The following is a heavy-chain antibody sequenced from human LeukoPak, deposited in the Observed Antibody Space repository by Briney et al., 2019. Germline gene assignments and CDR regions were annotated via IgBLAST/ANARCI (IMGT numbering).Heavy chain of an antibody. Sequence: SGGSLRLSCAASGFTFSSYAMHWVRQAPGKGLEWVAVISYDGSNKYYADSVKGRFTISRDNSKNTLYLQMNSLRAEDTAVYYCARVMVRGVIEIDYWGQGTLVTVSS. CDR3: ARVMVRGVIEIDY. J-gene: IGHJ4*02. CDR2: ISYDGSNK. CDR1: GFTFSSYA. D-gene: IGHD3-10*01. V-gene: IGHV3-30-3*01.